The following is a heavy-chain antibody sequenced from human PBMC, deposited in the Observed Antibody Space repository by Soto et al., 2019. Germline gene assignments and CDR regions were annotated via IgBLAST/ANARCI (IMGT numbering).Heavy chain of an antibody. CDR1: GGTFSSYA. J-gene: IGHJ4*02. D-gene: IGHD2-21*02. CDR3: ARARLGYCGGDCYHLDY. Sequence: SVKVSCKASGGTFSSYAISWVRQAPGQGLEWMGGIIPIFGTANYAQKFQGRVTITADESTSTAYMELSSLRSEDTAVYYCARARLGYCGGDCYHLDYWGQGTLVTVSS. CDR2: IIPIFGTA. V-gene: IGHV1-69*13.